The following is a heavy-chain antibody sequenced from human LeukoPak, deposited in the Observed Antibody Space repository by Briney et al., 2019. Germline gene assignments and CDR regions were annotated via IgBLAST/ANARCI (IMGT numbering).Heavy chain of an antibody. CDR3: ARGAPGVYYYMDV. J-gene: IGHJ6*03. CDR2: INAGNGNT. Sequence: ASVKVSCKASGYTFTSYAMHWVRQAPGQRLEWMGWINAGNGNTNYAQKLQGRVTMTTDTSTSTAYMELRSLRSDDTAVYYCARGAPGVYYYMDVWGKGTTVTVSS. V-gene: IGHV1-3*01. CDR1: GYTFTSYA. D-gene: IGHD7-27*01.